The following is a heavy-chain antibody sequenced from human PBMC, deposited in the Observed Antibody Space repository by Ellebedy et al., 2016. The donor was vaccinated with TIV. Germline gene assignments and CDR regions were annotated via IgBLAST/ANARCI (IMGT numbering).Heavy chain of an antibody. J-gene: IGHJ5*02. CDR2: IFYSGST. CDR1: GGSISSGDYY. D-gene: IGHD6-13*01. CDR3: ARTIAAAGSFRFDP. V-gene: IGHV4-31*01. Sequence: MPSETLSLTCSVSGGSISSGDYYWSWIRQHPGKGLEWIGYIFYSGSTYYSPSLKSLVTISSDPSKNQFSLRLRSVTAAETAVYYCARTIAAAGSFRFDPWGQGTLVTVSS.